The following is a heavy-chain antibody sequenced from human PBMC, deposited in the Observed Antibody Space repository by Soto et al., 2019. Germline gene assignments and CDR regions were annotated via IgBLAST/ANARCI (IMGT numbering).Heavy chain of an antibody. CDR1: GGTFSTYT. Sequence: SVKVSCKASGGTFSTYTITWVRQAPGQGLKWMGKIIPIIGIINYAQKFQGRVTITADKFTGTAYMELTRLRSDDTAMYYCARDSKIRDGAGNFLPQGYWFDPWGQGTLVTVSS. V-gene: IGHV1-69*04. CDR3: ARDSKIRDGAGNFLPQGYWFDP. CDR2: IIPIIGII. J-gene: IGHJ5*02. D-gene: IGHD2-15*01.